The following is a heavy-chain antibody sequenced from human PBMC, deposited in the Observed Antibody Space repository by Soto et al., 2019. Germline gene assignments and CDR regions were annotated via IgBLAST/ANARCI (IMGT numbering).Heavy chain of an antibody. CDR3: GRVVIQMAMQSIDS. CDR2: VNPGGIT. J-gene: IGHJ4*02. Sequence: SETLSLTCAVYGGSLSGYYWTWIRQPPGKGLEWIGEVNPGGITNYSPSVKSRLTISLDTSKKQVSLEMTSVTAADTAVYYFGRVVIQMAMQSIDSWGPGTLVTVSS. CDR1: GGSLSGYY. V-gene: IGHV4-34*01. D-gene: IGHD5-18*01.